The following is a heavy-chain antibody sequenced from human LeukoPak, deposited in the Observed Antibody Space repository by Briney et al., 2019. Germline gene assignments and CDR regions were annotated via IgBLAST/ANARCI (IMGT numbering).Heavy chain of an antibody. CDR2: ISGSGGGT. CDR1: GFTFDRHW. Sequence: GGSLRLSCAASGFTFDRHWMSWVRQAPGKGLEWVSTISGSGGGTYYADSVKGRFTISRDNAKNSLYLQMNSLRAEDTAVYYCVIAAAFLDYWGQGTLVTVSS. J-gene: IGHJ4*02. V-gene: IGHV3-21*01. CDR3: VIAAAFLDY. D-gene: IGHD6-13*01.